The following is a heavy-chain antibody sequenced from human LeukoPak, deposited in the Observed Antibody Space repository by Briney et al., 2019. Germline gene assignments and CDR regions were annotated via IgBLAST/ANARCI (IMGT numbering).Heavy chain of an antibody. J-gene: IGHJ5*02. V-gene: IGHV1-69*05. CDR3: ARDTLIVVVPAATANHWFDP. CDR1: GGTFSSYA. Sequence: SVKVSCKASGGTFSSYAISWVRQAPRQGLEWMGRIIPIFGTARYAQKFQGRVTITTEESTSTAYMELTSLRSEDTAVYYCARDTLIVVVPAATANHWFDPWGQGTLVTVSS. CDR2: IIPIFGTA. D-gene: IGHD2-2*01.